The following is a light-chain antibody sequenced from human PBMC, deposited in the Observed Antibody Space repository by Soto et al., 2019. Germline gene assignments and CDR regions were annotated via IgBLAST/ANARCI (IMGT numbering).Light chain of an antibody. V-gene: IGLV1-40*01. CDR3: QSYDDSLGGFYV. CDR1: SSNIGAEYG. J-gene: IGLJ1*01. Sequence: QSALMQPPSVSGAPGQRVTISCTGSSSNIGAEYGIRWYQHLPGTAPKLLIYGVNSRPSGVPDRFSCSKSGSSASLAIAGLQAEDEADYYCQSYDDSLGGFYVFGTGTKLSVL. CDR2: GVN.